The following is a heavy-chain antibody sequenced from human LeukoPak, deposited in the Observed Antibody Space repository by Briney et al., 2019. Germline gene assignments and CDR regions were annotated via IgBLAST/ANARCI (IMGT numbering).Heavy chain of an antibody. CDR3: ARGGGSDAFDI. J-gene: IGHJ3*02. D-gene: IGHD3-16*01. Sequence: KPSETLSLTCTVSGGSISSYYWSWIRQPPGKGLERIGYIYYSGGTNYNPSLKSRVTISVDTSKNQFSLKLSSVTAADTAVYYCARGGGSDAFDIWGQGTMVTVSS. V-gene: IGHV4-59*01. CDR2: IYYSGGT. CDR1: GGSISSYY.